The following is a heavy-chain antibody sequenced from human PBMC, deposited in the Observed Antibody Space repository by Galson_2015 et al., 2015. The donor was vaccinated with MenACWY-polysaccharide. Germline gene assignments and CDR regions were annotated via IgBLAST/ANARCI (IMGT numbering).Heavy chain of an antibody. CDR3: ARAIAVAGQRRDFDL. CDR1: GGSISSYY. D-gene: IGHD6-19*01. V-gene: IGHV4-59*01. Sequence: SETLSLTCTVSGGSISSYYWNWIRQPPGKGLEWVGYINYSGSTNHNPSLKSRVTMLVDTSKNQFSLNLTSVTDADTAVFYCARAIAVAGQRRDFDLWGRGTLVTVSS. CDR2: INYSGST. J-gene: IGHJ2*01.